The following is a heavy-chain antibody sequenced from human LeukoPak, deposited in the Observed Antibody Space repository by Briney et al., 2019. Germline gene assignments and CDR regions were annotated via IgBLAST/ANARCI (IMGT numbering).Heavy chain of an antibody. CDR1: GGTFSSYA. V-gene: IGHV1-2*02. CDR2: INPISGGT. Sequence: ASVKVSCKASGGTFSSYAISWVRQAPGQGLEWMGWINPISGGTNYAQKFQGRVTMTRDTSISTAYMELSRLRSDDTAVYYCARDYYGSGSYSDYWGQGTLVTVSS. D-gene: IGHD3-10*01. J-gene: IGHJ4*02. CDR3: ARDYYGSGSYSDY.